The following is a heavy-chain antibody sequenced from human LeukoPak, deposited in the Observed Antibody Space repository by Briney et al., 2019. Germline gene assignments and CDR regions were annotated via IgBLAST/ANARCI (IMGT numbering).Heavy chain of an antibody. CDR1: GFTFPSNW. Sequence: GGSPRFSCAVSGFTFPSNWLNWVGQAPGKGLERVASIRQDGGEKSYVDSVKGRFTISRDNTKNSLYLQRSSLRAEDTAVYYCARNGTAAGLYFDLWGQGTLVTVSS. J-gene: IGHJ4*01. CDR2: IRQDGGEK. CDR3: ARNGTAAGLYFDL. D-gene: IGHD6-13*01. V-gene: IGHV3-7*03.